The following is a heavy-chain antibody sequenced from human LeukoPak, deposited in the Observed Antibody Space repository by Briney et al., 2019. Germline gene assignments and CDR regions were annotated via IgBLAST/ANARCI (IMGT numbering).Heavy chain of an antibody. CDR2: IYYSRST. V-gene: IGHV4-59*01. Sequence: SETLSLTCTVSGGSISSYYWSWIRQPPGKGLEWIWYIYYSRSTNYNPSLKGRVTISVDTSKNQFSLKLSSVTAADTAVYYCARELPYYYGSGSYADYWGQGTLVTVSS. CDR1: GGSISSYY. J-gene: IGHJ4*02. CDR3: ARELPYYYGSGSYADY. D-gene: IGHD3-10*01.